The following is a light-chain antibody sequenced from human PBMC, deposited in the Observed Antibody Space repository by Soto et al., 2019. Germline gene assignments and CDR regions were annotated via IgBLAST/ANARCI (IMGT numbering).Light chain of an antibody. J-gene: IGLJ3*02. Sequence: QLVLTQSPSASASLGASVKLTCTLSSGHNSYAIAWHHQQPEKGPRYLMKVNSDGSHSKGDGIPDRFSGSSSGAERYLTISSLQSEDEADYYCQTWSTDIRVFGGGTKLTVL. V-gene: IGLV4-69*01. CDR2: VNSDGSH. CDR1: SGHNSYA. CDR3: QTWSTDIRV.